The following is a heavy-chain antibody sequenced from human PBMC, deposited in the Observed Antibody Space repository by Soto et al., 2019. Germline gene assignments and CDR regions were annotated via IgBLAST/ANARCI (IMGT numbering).Heavy chain of an antibody. D-gene: IGHD1-26*01. V-gene: IGHV4-34*01. CDR3: AREGGSHALDY. CDR1: GGSFSGYY. J-gene: IGHJ4*02. CDR2: INHSGST. Sequence: ASETLSLTCAVYGGSFSGYYWSWIRQPPGKGLEWIGEINHSGSTNYNPSLKSRVTISVDTSKNQFSLKLSSVTAADTAVYYCAREGGSHALDYWGQGTLVTVSS.